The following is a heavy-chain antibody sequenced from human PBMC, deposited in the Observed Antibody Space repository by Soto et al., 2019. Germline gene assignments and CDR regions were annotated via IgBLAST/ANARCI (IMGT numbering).Heavy chain of an antibody. J-gene: IGHJ6*03. CDR3: ARLRGGVVAPNYYYYYYMDV. V-gene: IGHV3-7*01. Sequence: GGSLRLSCAASGFTFSSYWMSWVRQAPGKGLEWVANIKQDGSEKYYVDSVKGRFTISRDNAKNSLYLQMNSLRAEDTAVYYCARLRGGVVAPNYYYYYYMDVWGKGTTVTVSS. CDR1: GFTFSSYW. D-gene: IGHD2-15*01. CDR2: IKQDGSEK.